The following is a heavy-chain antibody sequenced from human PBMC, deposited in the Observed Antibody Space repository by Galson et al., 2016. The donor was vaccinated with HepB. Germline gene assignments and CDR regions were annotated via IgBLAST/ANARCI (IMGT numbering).Heavy chain of an antibody. Sequence: PALVTPTQTLTLTCTLSGFSLRTSGMCVGWVRQTPGRALEWLALIDWTDDKYYSPSLKTRLTISKDTSKSEVDLTMTNMDPGDTATYFCARVPPADGYYFDYWGQGLLVAVSS. V-gene: IGHV2-70*20. CDR1: GFSLRTSGMC. D-gene: IGHD2-2*01. J-gene: IGHJ4*02. CDR2: IDWTDDK. CDR3: ARVPPADGYYFDY.